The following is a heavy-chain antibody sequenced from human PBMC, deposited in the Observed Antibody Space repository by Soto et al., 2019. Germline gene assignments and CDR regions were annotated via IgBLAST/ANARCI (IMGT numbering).Heavy chain of an antibody. CDR3: ARERCSSTSCKDDAFDI. CDR1: GYTFTSYY. CDR2: INPSGGST. Sequence: ALVKVSCKASGYTFTSYYMHWVRQAPGQGLEWMGIINPSGGSTSYAQKFQGRVTMTRDTSTSTVYMELSSLRSEDTAVYYCARERCSSTSCKDDAFDIWGQGTMVTVSS. V-gene: IGHV1-46*03. J-gene: IGHJ3*02. D-gene: IGHD2-2*01.